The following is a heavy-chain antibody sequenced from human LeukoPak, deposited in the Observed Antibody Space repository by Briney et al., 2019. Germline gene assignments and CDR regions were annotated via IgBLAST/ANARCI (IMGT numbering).Heavy chain of an antibody. D-gene: IGHD4-23*01. Sequence: GGSLRLSCAASGFTFSSYGMHWVRQAPGKGREWVAFIRYDGSNKYYADSVKGRFTISRDNSKNTLYLQMNSLRADDTAVYYCARDLTGYGGNSFDYWGQGTLVTVSS. J-gene: IGHJ4*01. CDR2: IRYDGSNK. CDR3: ARDLTGYGGNSFDY. CDR1: GFTFSSYG. V-gene: IGHV3-30*02.